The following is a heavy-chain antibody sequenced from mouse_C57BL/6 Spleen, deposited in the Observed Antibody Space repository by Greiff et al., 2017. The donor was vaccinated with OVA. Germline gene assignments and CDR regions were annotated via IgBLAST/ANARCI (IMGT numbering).Heavy chain of an antibody. V-gene: IGHV1-54*01. J-gene: IGHJ3*01. CDR2: INPGSGGT. Sequence: VQLQESGAELVRPGTSVKVSCKASGYAFTNYLIEWVKQRPGQGLEWIGVINPGSGGTNYNEKFKGKATLTADKSSSTAYMQLSSLTSEDSAVYFCARDGSSYWFAYWGQGTLVTVSA. D-gene: IGHD1-1*01. CDR3: ARDGSSYWFAY. CDR1: GYAFTNYL.